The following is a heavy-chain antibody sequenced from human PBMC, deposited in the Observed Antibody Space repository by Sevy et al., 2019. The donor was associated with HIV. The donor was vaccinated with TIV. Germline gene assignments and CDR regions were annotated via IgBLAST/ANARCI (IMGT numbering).Heavy chain of an antibody. V-gene: IGHV4-34*01. Sequence: SETLSLTCAVYGGSFSGYYWSWIRQPPGKGLEWIGEINHSGSTNYNPSLKSRVTISVDTSKNQFSLKLSSVTAADTAVYYCARGSRFTMIVVVITPWAFDIWGQGTMVTVS. CDR3: ARGSRFTMIVVVITPWAFDI. CDR2: INHSGST. D-gene: IGHD3-22*01. CDR1: GGSFSGYY. J-gene: IGHJ3*02.